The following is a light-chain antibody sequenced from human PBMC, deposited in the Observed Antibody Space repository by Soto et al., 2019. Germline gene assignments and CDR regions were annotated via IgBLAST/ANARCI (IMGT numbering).Light chain of an antibody. Sequence: EILLTQSPSTLSVSPVERSTLSCRAIQSVSSNLAWYQQKPGQSPRFLIYGASSRATGIPARFSGSGSGTEFTLTISSLQPDDFATYYCQQYNTYSTFGQGTRLEI. CDR2: GAS. CDR1: QSVSSN. J-gene: IGKJ5*01. V-gene: IGKV3-15*01. CDR3: QQYNTYST.